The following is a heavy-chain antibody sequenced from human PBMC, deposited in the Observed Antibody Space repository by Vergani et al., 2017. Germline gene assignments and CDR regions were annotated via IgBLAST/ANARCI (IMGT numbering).Heavy chain of an antibody. CDR3: ARATETTGYVPYYYYMDV. V-gene: IGHV3-13*01. CDR1: GFTFSSYD. CDR2: IGTAGDT. Sequence: EVQLVESGGGLVQPGGSLRLSCAASGFTFSSYDMHWVRQATGKGLEWVSAIGTAGDTYYPGSVKGRFTISRENAKNSLYLQMNSLRAGDTAVYYCARATETTGYVPYYYYMDVWGKXP. D-gene: IGHD4-11*01. J-gene: IGHJ6*03.